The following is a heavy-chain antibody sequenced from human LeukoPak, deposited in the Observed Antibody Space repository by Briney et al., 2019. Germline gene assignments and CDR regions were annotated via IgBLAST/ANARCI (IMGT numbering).Heavy chain of an antibody. J-gene: IGHJ4*02. CDR2: IRYDGSNK. V-gene: IGHV3-30*02. D-gene: IGHD3-3*01. Sequence: PGGSLRPSCAASGFTFSSYGMHWVRQAPGKGLEWVAFIRYDGSNKYYADSVKGRFTISRDNSKSTLYLQMNSLRAEDTAVYYCAKISDFWSDTYWGQGTLVTVSS. CDR1: GFTFSSYG. CDR3: AKISDFWSDTY.